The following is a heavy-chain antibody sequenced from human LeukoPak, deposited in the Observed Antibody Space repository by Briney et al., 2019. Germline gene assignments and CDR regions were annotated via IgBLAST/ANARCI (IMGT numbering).Heavy chain of an antibody. Sequence: GGSLRLSCAASGFTFSSYSVNWVRQAPGKGLEWVSSISSSSIHIYYADSVKGRFTISRDNAKNSLYLQMSSLRAEDTAVYYCARDRQTGHFDYWGQGTLVTVSS. J-gene: IGHJ4*02. D-gene: IGHD1-1*01. CDR3: ARDRQTGHFDY. CDR2: ISSSSIHI. V-gene: IGHV3-21*01. CDR1: GFTFSSYS.